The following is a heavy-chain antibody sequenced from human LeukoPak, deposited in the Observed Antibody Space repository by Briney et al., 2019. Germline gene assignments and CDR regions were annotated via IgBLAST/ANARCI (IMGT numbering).Heavy chain of an antibody. CDR2: IHSSGST. J-gene: IGHJ4*02. Sequence: PSETLSLTRTVSGGSIISYYWSWIRQPPGKGLEWIGYIHSSGSTSYSPSLKSRVTFSVDTSKNHFSLKVTSMTAADTGVYYCARSLPGAIGAADFWGQGTLVTVSA. CDR3: ARSLPGAIGAADF. V-gene: IGHV4-59*01. D-gene: IGHD6-13*01. CDR1: GGSIISYY.